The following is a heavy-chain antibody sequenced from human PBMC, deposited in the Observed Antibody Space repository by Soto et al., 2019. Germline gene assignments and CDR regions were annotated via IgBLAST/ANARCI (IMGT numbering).Heavy chain of an antibody. J-gene: IGHJ4*02. CDR2: IIAGNGNT. Sequence: ASVKVSCKASGYTFTSYAMHWVRQAPGQRLEWMGWIIAGNGNTKYSQKFQGRVTITRDTSASTAYMELSSLRSEDTAVYYCARSIVVVTALDDWGQGTQVTVSS. CDR1: GYTFTSYA. D-gene: IGHD2-21*02. V-gene: IGHV1-3*01. CDR3: ARSIVVVTALDD.